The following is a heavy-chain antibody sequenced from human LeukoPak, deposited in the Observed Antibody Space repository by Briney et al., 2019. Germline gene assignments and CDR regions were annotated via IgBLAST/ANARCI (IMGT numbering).Heavy chain of an antibody. V-gene: IGHV1-18*01. CDR2: ITTYNGNT. J-gene: IGHJ4*02. D-gene: IGHD6-19*01. CDR1: GYTFTNYG. CDR3: ARSSSSGIAIFDY. Sequence: ASVKVSCEASGYTFTNYGIRWVRQAPGQGLEWMGGITTYNGNTNYAQKLQGRVTMTTDTSTTTAYMELRSLRSDDTAVYYCARSSSSGIAIFDYWGQGTLVTVSS.